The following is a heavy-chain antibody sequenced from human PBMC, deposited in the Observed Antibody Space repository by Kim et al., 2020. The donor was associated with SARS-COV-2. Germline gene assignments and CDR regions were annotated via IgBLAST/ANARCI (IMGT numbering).Heavy chain of an antibody. CDR2: INPSGGST. D-gene: IGHD4-17*01. Sequence: ASVKVSCKASGYTFTSYYMHWVRQAPGQGLEWMGIINPSGGSTSYAQKFQGRVTMTRDTSTSTVYMELSSLRSEDTAVYYCARDFERNDYGDYGVDYWGQGTLVTVSS. J-gene: IGHJ4*02. V-gene: IGHV1-46*01. CDR3: ARDFERNDYGDYGVDY. CDR1: GYTFTSYY.